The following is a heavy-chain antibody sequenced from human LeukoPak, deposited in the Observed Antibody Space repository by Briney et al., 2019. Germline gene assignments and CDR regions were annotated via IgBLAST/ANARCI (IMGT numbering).Heavy chain of an antibody. Sequence: SETLSLTCAVYGGSFSGYYWSWIRQPPGKGLEWIGEINHSGSTNYNPSLKSRVTISVDTSKSQFSLKLSSVTAADTAVYYCARSSRGIRGAFDIWGQGTMVTVSS. V-gene: IGHV4-34*01. CDR3: ARSSRGIRGAFDI. CDR2: INHSGST. CDR1: GGSFSGYY. D-gene: IGHD1-26*01. J-gene: IGHJ3*02.